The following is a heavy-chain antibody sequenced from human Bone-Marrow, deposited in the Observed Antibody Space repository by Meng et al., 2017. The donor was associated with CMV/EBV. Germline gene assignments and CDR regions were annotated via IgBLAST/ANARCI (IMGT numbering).Heavy chain of an antibody. D-gene: IGHD6-13*01. J-gene: IGHJ6*02. Sequence: GESLKISCAASGFTFSSYWMSWVRQAPGKGLEWVANIKQDGSEKYYVDSVKGRFTISRDNAKNSPYLQMNSLRAEDTAVYYCAREAGGIAASPKGGMDVWGQGTTVTVSS. CDR2: IKQDGSEK. CDR1: GFTFSSYW. CDR3: AREAGGIAASPKGGMDV. V-gene: IGHV3-7*01.